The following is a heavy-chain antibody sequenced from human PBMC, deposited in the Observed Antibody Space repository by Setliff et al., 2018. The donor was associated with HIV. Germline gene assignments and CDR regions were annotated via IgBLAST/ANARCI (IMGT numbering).Heavy chain of an antibody. V-gene: IGHV1-2*06. CDR3: ARGADHFDTSGYYSFFDP. Sequence: ASVKVSCKASGYTFNDNYIHWVRQAPGQGLEWMGRISPDIGDTNYAQVFHGRVTMTRDTSISTAYMELSSLKSDDTAVYYCARGADHFDTSGYYSFFDPWGQGTLVTVSS. J-gene: IGHJ5*02. D-gene: IGHD3-22*01. CDR2: ISPDIGDT. CDR1: GYTFNDNY.